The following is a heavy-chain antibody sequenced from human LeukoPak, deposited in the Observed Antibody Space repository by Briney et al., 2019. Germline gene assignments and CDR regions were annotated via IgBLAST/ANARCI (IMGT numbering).Heavy chain of an antibody. CDR2: INPNSGGT. CDR3: ARGYGYSSGWPDY. J-gene: IGHJ4*02. V-gene: IGHV1-2*02. D-gene: IGHD6-19*01. CDR1: GYTFTGYY. Sequence: VASVKVSCKASGYTFTGYYMHWVRQAPGQGLEWRGWINPNSGGTNYAQKFQGRVTMTRDTSISTAYMELSRLRSDDTAVYYCARGYGYSSGWPDYWGQGTLVTVSS.